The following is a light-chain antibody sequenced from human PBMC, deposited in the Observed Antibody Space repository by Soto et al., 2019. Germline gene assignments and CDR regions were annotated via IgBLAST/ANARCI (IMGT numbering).Light chain of an antibody. V-gene: IGKV3-20*01. CDR1: QSVSSNN. CDR2: GAS. CDR3: QQYGRSPFT. J-gene: IGKJ3*01. Sequence: EIVLTQSPGTLSLSPGERATLSCRASQSVSSNNLAWYQQRPGQAPRVVIYGASTRATGIPERFSGSGSGTEFTLTISRLETEDFAVYYCQQYGRSPFTFGPGTKVDIK.